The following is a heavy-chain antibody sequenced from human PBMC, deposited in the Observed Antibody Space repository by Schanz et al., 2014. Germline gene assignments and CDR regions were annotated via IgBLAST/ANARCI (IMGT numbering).Heavy chain of an antibody. J-gene: IGHJ3*02. CDR3: ARVVLGGDAFDI. Sequence: QVQLQESGPALVKPPETLSLTCTVSGGPISSEYWSWIRQPAGKGLEWIGRIYNSGKTNYNPSLESRVSMSVDTSKKQLSLKLRSVSAADTAVYYCARVVLGGDAFDIWGQGTMVTVSS. CDR1: GGPISSEY. CDR2: IYNSGKT. D-gene: IGHD3-10*01. V-gene: IGHV4-4*07.